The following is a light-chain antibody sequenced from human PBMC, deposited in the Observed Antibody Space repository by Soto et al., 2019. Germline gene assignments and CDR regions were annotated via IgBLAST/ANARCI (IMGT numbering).Light chain of an antibody. J-gene: IGKJ1*01. V-gene: IGKV1-5*03. Sequence: DIQMTQSPSTLSASVGDRVTITCRASQSISSWLAWYQQKPGKAPKLLIYKASSLESGVRSRFSGCGSGTEFTLTISTLQPDDFATYYCQQYNSYWTFGQGTKVEIK. CDR1: QSISSW. CDR2: KAS. CDR3: QQYNSYWT.